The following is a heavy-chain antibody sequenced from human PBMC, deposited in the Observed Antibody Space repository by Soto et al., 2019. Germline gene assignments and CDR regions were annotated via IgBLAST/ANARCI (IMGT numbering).Heavy chain of an antibody. CDR2: IWYDGSNN. CDR3: ARDPYRRVTAALFDH. Sequence: PGGSLRLSCAASGFTFNIYGMHWVRQAPGKGLEWVALIWYDGSNNYYADSVKGRFTISRDNSKNTLYLQMNSLRDEDTAVYYCARDPYRRVTAALFDHWGQGTPVTVSS. J-gene: IGHJ4*02. D-gene: IGHD2-21*02. CDR1: GFTFNIYG. V-gene: IGHV3-33*01.